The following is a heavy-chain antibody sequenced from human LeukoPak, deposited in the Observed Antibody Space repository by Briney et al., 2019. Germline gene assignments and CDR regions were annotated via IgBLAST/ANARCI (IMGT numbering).Heavy chain of an antibody. V-gene: IGHV3-30-3*01. CDR2: ISYDGSNK. D-gene: IGHD6-19*01. J-gene: IGHJ4*02. Sequence: GGSLRLSCAASGFTFSSYAMHWVRQAPGKGLEWVAVISYDGSNKYYADSVKGRFTISRDNSKNTLYLQMNSLRAEDTAVYYCARDSLIAVAGTGHYFDCWGQGTLVTVSS. CDR1: GFTFSSYA. CDR3: ARDSLIAVAGTGHYFDC.